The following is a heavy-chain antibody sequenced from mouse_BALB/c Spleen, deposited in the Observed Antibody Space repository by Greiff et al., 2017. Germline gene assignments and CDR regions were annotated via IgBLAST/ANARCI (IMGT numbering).Heavy chain of an antibody. Sequence: QVQLQQPGAELVRPGASVKLSCKASGYTFTSYWINWVKQRPGQGLEWIGNIYPSDSYTNYNQKFKDKATLTVDKSSSTAYMQLSSPTSEDSAVYYCTRRGVTTATGAMDYWGQGTSVTVSS. J-gene: IGHJ4*01. CDR1: GYTFTSYW. CDR2: IYPSDSYT. V-gene: IGHV1-69*02. CDR3: TRRGVTTATGAMDY. D-gene: IGHD1-2*01.